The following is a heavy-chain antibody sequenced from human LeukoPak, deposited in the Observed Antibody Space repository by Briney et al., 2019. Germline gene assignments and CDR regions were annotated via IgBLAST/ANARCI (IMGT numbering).Heavy chain of an antibody. Sequence: SETLSLTCAVYGGSFSGYYWSWIRQPPGKGLEWIGEINHSGGTNYNPSLKSRVTISVDKSKNHFSLRLTSVTAADTAVYYCAREIFGARAFEYWGPGILVTVSS. CDR2: INHSGGT. J-gene: IGHJ4*02. CDR1: GGSFSGYY. D-gene: IGHD3-3*01. V-gene: IGHV4-34*01. CDR3: AREIFGARAFEY.